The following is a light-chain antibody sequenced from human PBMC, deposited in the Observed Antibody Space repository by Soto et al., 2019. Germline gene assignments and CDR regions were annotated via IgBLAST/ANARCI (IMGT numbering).Light chain of an antibody. CDR1: SSNIENYY. J-gene: IGLJ1*01. CDR2: DNN. CDR3: GTYDSSLRDGV. V-gene: IGLV1-51*01. Sequence: SVLTQPPSVSAAPGQKVTISCSGSSSNIENYYVSWYQQLPGTAPKLLIYDNNKRPSGIPDRFSGSKSGTSATLDITGLQTGEEAQYSSGTYDSSLRDGVFGTGTKVTV.